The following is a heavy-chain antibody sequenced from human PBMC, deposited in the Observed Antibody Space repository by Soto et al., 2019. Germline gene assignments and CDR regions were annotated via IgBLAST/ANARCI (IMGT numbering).Heavy chain of an antibody. CDR3: ARQEETLLLWFGELLFDY. Sequence: SETLSLTCTVSGGSISSSSYYWGWIRQPPGKGLEWIGSIYYSGSTYYNPSLKSRVTISVDTSKNQFSLKLSSVTAADTAVYYCARQEETLLLWFGELLFDYWGQGTLVTVSS. CDR2: IYYSGST. J-gene: IGHJ4*02. CDR1: GGSISSSSYY. D-gene: IGHD3-10*01. V-gene: IGHV4-39*01.